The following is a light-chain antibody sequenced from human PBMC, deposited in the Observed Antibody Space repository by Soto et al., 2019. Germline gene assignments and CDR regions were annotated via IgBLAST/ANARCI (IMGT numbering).Light chain of an antibody. CDR2: DAS. CDR3: QEYNSYSYN. J-gene: IGKJ2*01. CDR1: QSISSW. Sequence: DIQMTQSPSTLSASVGDRVTITCRASQSISSWLAWYQQKPGKAPKLLIYDASSLESAVPSRFSGSGSGTEFTLTISSLQPDDFATYYCQEYNSYSYNFGQGTKV. V-gene: IGKV1-5*01.